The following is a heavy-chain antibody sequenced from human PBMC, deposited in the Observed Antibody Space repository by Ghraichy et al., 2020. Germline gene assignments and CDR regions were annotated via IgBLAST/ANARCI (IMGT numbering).Heavy chain of an antibody. D-gene: IGHD2-15*01. V-gene: IGHV3-74*01. CDR2: INSHGSMT. J-gene: IGHJ4*02. CDR3: ARGYCSGGSCNAEVPFDY. Sequence: LSLTCAASGFTFSSYWMHWVRQAPGKGLVWVSRINSHGSMTTYADSVKGRFTISRDNAKNTLYLQMNSLRAEDTAVYYCARGYCSGGSCNAEVPFDYWGQGTLVTVSS. CDR1: GFTFSSYW.